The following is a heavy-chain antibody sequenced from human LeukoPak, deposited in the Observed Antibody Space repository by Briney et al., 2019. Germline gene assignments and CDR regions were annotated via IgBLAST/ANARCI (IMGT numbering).Heavy chain of an antibody. D-gene: IGHD3-22*01. CDR1: GFTFSSYS. J-gene: IGHJ5*02. CDR2: ISSSSSYI. Sequence: GGSLRLSCAASGFTFSSYSMNWVRQAAGKGLEWVSSISSSSSYIYYADSVKGRFTISRDNAKNSLYLQMNSLRAEDTAVYYCARVSPYDSSGYYPGVGFDPWGQGTLVTVSS. CDR3: ARVSPYDSSGYYPGVGFDP. V-gene: IGHV3-21*01.